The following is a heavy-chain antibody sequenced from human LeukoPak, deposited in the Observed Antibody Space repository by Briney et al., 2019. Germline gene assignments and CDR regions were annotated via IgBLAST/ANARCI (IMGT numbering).Heavy chain of an antibody. CDR3: AKDRYCSGGTCSGDFDY. CDR1: GFTFSNYA. V-gene: IGHV3-30*18. CDR2: ISYDGNNK. J-gene: IGHJ4*02. D-gene: IGHD2-15*01. Sequence: PGGSLRLSCAASGFTFSNYAMHWVRQAPGKGLEWVALISYDGNNKYYADSVKGRFTISRDNSKNTLYLQVNSLSAEDTAVYYCAKDRYCSGGTCSGDFDYWGLGTLVTVSS.